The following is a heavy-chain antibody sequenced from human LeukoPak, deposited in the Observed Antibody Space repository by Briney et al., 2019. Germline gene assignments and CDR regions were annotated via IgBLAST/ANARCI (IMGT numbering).Heavy chain of an antibody. J-gene: IGHJ4*02. Sequence: GGSLRPSCAASGFTFSSYAMGWVRQAPGNGLEWVLSISGGGGSTTYADSVKGRFTISRDKSKNTLYLQMNSLRAEDTAVYYCAKDLQGSGWYPYYFDYWGQGTLVTVSS. CDR1: GFTFSSYA. V-gene: IGHV3-23*01. D-gene: IGHD6-19*01. CDR2: ISGGGGST. CDR3: AKDLQGSGWYPYYFDY.